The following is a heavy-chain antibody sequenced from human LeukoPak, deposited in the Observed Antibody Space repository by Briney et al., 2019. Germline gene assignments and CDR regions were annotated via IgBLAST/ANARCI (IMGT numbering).Heavy chain of an antibody. CDR2: ISGSGGNT. CDR3: AKDQYGGNPQYYFDY. D-gene: IGHD4-23*01. J-gene: IGHJ4*02. V-gene: IGHV3-23*01. CDR1: GFTFSSYA. Sequence: GGSLRLSCAASGFTFSSYAMSWVRQAPGKGLDWVSAISGSGGNTYYADSVKGRFTIPRDNSKNTLYLQMNSLRAEDTAVYYCAKDQYGGNPQYYFDYWGQGTLVTVYS.